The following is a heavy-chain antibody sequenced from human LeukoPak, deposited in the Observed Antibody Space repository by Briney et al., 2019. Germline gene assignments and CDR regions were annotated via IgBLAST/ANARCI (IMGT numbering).Heavy chain of an antibody. CDR2: IYHSGST. CDR3: ARGSEWSGYYEG. J-gene: IGHJ4*02. Sequence: SETLSLTCTVSGYSISSGYYWGWIRQPPGKGLEWIGSIYHSGSTYYNPSLKSRVTISVDTSKNQFSLKLSSVTAADTAVYYCARGSEWSGYYEGWGQGTLVTVSS. V-gene: IGHV4-38-2*02. D-gene: IGHD3-3*01. CDR1: GYSISSGYY.